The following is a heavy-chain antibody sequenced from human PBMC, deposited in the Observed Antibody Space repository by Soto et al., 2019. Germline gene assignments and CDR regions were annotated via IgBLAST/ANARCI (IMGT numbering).Heavy chain of an antibody. V-gene: IGHV3-74*01. J-gene: IGHJ3*02. Sequence: GGSLRLSCAASGFTFSSYWMHWVRQAPGKGLVWVSRIDTYGSATRYADSVKGRFTISRDNAKNTLYLQMNTLRAEDTAVYYCARVVKSSGWDNDVFDIWGQGTMVTVSS. CDR1: GFTFSSYW. CDR2: IDTYGSAT. D-gene: IGHD6-19*01. CDR3: ARVVKSSGWDNDVFDI.